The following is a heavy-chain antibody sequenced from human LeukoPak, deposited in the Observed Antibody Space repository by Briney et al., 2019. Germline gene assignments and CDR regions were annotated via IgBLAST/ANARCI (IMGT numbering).Heavy chain of an antibody. CDR1: GYSFTGYY. D-gene: IGHD2-8*01. Sequence: ASVKVSCTASGYSFTGYYMRWVRQAPGQGLEWMGWINPNSGGTNYAQKFQGRVTMTRDTSISTAYMELSRLRSDDTAVYYCATDPAYEVSLSWGQGTLVTVSS. V-gene: IGHV1-2*02. J-gene: IGHJ5*02. CDR3: ATDPAYEVSLS. CDR2: INPNSGGT.